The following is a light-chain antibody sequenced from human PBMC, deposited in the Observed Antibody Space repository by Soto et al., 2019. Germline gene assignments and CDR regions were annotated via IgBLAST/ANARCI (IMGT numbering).Light chain of an antibody. CDR3: QQYNSFPFT. V-gene: IGKV1-12*01. J-gene: IGKJ4*02. CDR2: AAS. Sequence: DIPPTRHPYYVSAPVVDRVTSTCRASQNIKKWLAWYQQKPGLAPNLVIYAASRLHGGGPSRFGGSASGTDFTLTISSLQPKDFATYYCQQYNSFPFTFGRGTKVDIK. CDR1: QNIKKW.